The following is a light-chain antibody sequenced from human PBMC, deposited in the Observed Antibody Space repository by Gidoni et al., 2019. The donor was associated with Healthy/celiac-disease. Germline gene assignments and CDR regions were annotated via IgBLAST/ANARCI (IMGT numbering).Light chain of an antibody. V-gene: IGLV3-21*04. CDR3: QVWDSSSDHVV. CDR2: YDS. J-gene: IGLJ2*01. Sequence: SYVLTQPPSVSVAPGKTARITCGGNNIGSKSVHWYQQKPGQAPVLVIYYDSDRPSGIPERFCGSNSGNTATLTISRVEAGDEADYYCQVWDSSSDHVVFGGGTKLTVL. CDR1: NIGSKS.